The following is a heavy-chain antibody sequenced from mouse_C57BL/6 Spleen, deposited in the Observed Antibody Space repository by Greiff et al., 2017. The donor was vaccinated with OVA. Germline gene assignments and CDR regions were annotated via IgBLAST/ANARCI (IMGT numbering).Heavy chain of an antibody. CDR3: ARHYSNGDYFDY. CDR2: ISSGGSYT. CDR1: GFTFSSYG. J-gene: IGHJ2*01. V-gene: IGHV5-6*01. Sequence: EVKLMESGGDLVKPGGSLKLSCAASGFTFSSYGMSWVRQTPDKRLEWVATISSGGSYTYYPDSVKGRFTISRDNAKNTLYLQMSSLKSEDTAMYYCARHYSNGDYFDYWGQGTTLTVSS. D-gene: IGHD2-5*01.